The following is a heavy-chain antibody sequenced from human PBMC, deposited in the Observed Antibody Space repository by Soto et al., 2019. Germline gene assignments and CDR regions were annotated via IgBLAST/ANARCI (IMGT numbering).Heavy chain of an antibody. D-gene: IGHD4-4*01. CDR3: VRDLENTVTTAQKGDYYYYYGMDV. CDR2: IIPIFGTA. V-gene: IGHV1-69*01. Sequence: QVQLVQSGAEVKKPGSSVKVSCKASGGTFSSYAISWVRQAPGQGLEWTGGIIPIFGTANYAQKFQGRVTITADESTSTAYMELSSLRSEDTAVYYCVRDLENTVTTAQKGDYYYYYGMDVWGQGTTVTVSS. J-gene: IGHJ6*02. CDR1: GGTFSSYA.